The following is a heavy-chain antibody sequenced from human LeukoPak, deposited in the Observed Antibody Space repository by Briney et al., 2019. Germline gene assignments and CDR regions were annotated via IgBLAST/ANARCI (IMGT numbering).Heavy chain of an antibody. J-gene: IGHJ5*02. CDR1: GGSISSGDCY. D-gene: IGHD3-10*01. CDR2: IYYSGST. V-gene: IGHV4-30-4*08. CDR3: ARSLLSAGSGSYGFDP. Sequence: PSETLSLTCSVSGGSISSGDCYWSWIRQPPGKGLEWIGHIYYSGSTHHNPSLKSRVTISVDTSKNQFSLKLSSVTATDTAVYYCARSLLSAGSGSYGFDPWGQGTLVTVSS.